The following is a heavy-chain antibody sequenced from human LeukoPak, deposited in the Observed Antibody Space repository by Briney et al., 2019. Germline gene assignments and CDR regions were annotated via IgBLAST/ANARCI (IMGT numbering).Heavy chain of an antibody. CDR2: IGGSSDFT. Sequence: GGSLRLSCAASGFTFSDYAMSWVRQAPGKGLEWDSAIGGSSDFTYYAEYVKGRFTISRDNSKETLYLQMNSLRAEDTAVYYCAKADRGWGVITKDWGQGTLVTVSS. J-gene: IGHJ4*02. V-gene: IGHV3-23*01. CDR3: AKADRGWGVITKD. CDR1: GFTFSDYA. D-gene: IGHD3-10*01.